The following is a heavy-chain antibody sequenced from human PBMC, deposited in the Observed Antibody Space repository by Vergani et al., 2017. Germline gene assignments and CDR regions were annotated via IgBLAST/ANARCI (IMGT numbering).Heavy chain of an antibody. V-gene: IGHV3-53*04. J-gene: IGHJ4*02. CDR2: IYSGSST. CDR1: GFTVSSNY. D-gene: IGHD6-13*01. Sequence: EVQLVESGGGLVQPGGSLRLSCAASGFTVSSNYMSWVRQAPGKGLEWVSVIYSGSSTYYADSVKGRFTISGHNSKNTLYLQMNSLRAEDTAVYYCAGGYLGSSWSYYFDYWGQGTLVTVSS. CDR3: AGGYLGSSWSYYFDY.